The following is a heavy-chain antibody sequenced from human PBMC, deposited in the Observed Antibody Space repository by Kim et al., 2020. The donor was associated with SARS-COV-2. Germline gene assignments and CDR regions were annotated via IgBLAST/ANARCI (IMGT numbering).Heavy chain of an antibody. CDR2: INHSGST. J-gene: IGHJ4*02. Sequence: SETLSLTCAVYGGSFSGYYWSWIRQPPGKGLEWIGEINHSGSTNYNPSLKSRVTISVDTSKNQFSLKLSSVTAAETAVYYCARGPNRSGSYYSYFDYWGQGTLVAVSP. CDR1: GGSFSGYY. D-gene: IGHD1-26*01. V-gene: IGHV4-34*01. CDR3: ARGPNRSGSYYSYFDY.